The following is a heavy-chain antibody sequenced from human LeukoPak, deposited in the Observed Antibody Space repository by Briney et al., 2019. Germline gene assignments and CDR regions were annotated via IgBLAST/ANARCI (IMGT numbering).Heavy chain of an antibody. CDR3: ARGSRGNYDY. D-gene: IGHD1-7*01. V-gene: IGHV3-23*01. CDR1: GFTFSTYA. Sequence: GGSLRLPCAASGFTFSTYAMAWVRQAPGKGLEWVSSIIASGDNTYYADSVKGRFTISRDNSKNTLYLQMNSLRAEDTAVYYCARGSRGNYDYWGQGTLVTVSS. J-gene: IGHJ4*02. CDR2: IIASGDNT.